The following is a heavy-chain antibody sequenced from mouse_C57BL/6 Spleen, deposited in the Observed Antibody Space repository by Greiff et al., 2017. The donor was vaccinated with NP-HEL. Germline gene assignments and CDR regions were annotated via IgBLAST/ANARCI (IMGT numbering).Heavy chain of an antibody. CDR1: GYAFSSSW. D-gene: IGHD4-1*01. J-gene: IGHJ4*01. V-gene: IGHV1-82*01. Sequence: VQLQESGPELVKPGASVKISCKASGYAFSSSWMNWVKQRPGKGLEWIGRIYPGDGDTNYNGKFKGKATLTADKSSSTAYMQLSSLTSEDSAVYFCARGSWDDAMDYWGQGTSVTVSS. CDR2: IYPGDGDT. CDR3: ARGSWDDAMDY.